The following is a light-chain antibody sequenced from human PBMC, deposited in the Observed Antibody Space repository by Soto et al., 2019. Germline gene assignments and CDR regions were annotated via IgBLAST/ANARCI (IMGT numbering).Light chain of an antibody. J-gene: IGKJ1*01. Sequence: DIQMTQSPSSVSASVGDRVTMTCRASQGISSWLVWYQQKPGKAPKLLIYAASSLQSGLPSRFKGHGYSKEFPVTIRGPQPEDLATYYCQQANSFPWTFGQGTKVDIK. CDR3: QQANSFPWT. CDR2: AAS. V-gene: IGKV1-12*01. CDR1: QGISSW.